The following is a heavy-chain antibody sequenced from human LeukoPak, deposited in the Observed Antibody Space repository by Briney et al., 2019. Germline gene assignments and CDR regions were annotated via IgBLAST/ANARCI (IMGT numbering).Heavy chain of an antibody. D-gene: IGHD3-22*01. CDR1: GYTFTGYY. V-gene: IGHV1-2*02. CDR3: ARGITHAVYYYDSSGTFDY. J-gene: IGHJ4*02. CDR2: INPNSGGT. Sequence: ASVKVSCKASGYTFTGYYMHWVRQAPGQGLEWMGWINPNSGGTNYAQKFQGRVTMTRDTSISTAYMELSRLRSDDTAVYYRARGITHAVYYYDSSGTFDYWGQGTLVTVSS.